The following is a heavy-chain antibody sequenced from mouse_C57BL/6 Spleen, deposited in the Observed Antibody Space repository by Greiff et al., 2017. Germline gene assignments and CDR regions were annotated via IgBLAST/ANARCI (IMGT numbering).Heavy chain of an antibody. CDR2: INPNHGGT. J-gene: IGHJ2*01. D-gene: IGHD1-1*01. Sequence: EVQLQQSGPELVKPGASVKISCKASGYTFTDYYMNWVKQSHGKSLEWIGDINPNHGGTSYNQKFKGKATLTVDKSSSTAYMELRSLTSEDSAVYYCARSGGVYGSSPYFDYWGQGTTLTVSS. CDR1: GYTFTDYY. V-gene: IGHV1-26*01. CDR3: ARSGGVYGSSPYFDY.